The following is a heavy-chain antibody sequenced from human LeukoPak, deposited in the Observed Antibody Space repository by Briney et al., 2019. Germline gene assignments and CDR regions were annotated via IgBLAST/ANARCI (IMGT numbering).Heavy chain of an antibody. CDR2: MNPNSGNT. CDR1: GYTFTSYD. D-gene: IGHD3-3*01. CDR3: ARGPRPTTRTYYDFWSGWNYYYYYMDV. J-gene: IGHJ6*03. Sequence: ASVKVSCKASGYTFTSYDINWVRQASGQGLEWMGWMNPNSGNTGYAQKFQGRVTITRNTSISTAYMELSSLRSEDTAVYYCARGPRPTTRTYYDFWSGWNYYYYYMDVWGKGTTVTVSS. V-gene: IGHV1-8*01.